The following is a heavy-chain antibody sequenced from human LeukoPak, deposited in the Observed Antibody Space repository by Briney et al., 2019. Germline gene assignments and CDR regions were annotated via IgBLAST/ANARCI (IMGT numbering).Heavy chain of an antibody. D-gene: IGHD3-3*01. Sequence: KPSETLSLTXTVSGGSISSYYWSWIRQPPGKGLEWIGYIYYSGSTNYNPSLKSRVTISVDTSKNQFSLKLSSVTAADTAVYYCARGRLGVVMENWFDPWGQGTLVTVSS. J-gene: IGHJ5*02. CDR2: IYYSGST. CDR1: GGSISSYY. CDR3: ARGRLGVVMENWFDP. V-gene: IGHV4-59*01.